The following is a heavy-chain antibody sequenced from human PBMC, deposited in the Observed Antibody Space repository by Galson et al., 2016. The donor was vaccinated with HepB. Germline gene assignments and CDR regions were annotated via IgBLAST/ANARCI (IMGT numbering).Heavy chain of an antibody. D-gene: IGHD3-16*01. Sequence: SLRLSCADSGFTFSIEAMYWVRQAPDKGLEFVAATSYDGETKYYADSVGGRFTISRDNSKNTLYLQMNSPSVEDTALYYCAKDWGLGVWGQGTTVTVSS. CDR3: AKDWGLGV. V-gene: IGHV3-30-3*02. CDR2: TSYDGETK. J-gene: IGHJ6*02. CDR1: GFTFSIEA.